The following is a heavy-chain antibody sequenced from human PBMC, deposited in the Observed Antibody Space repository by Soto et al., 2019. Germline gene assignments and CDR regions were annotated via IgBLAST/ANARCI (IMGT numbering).Heavy chain of an antibody. CDR3: AKDYASTWYWYFDP. Sequence: GGSLRLSCAASGFSFSNFAMSWVRHAPGTGLEWVSSISGSGDKTYYLDSVKGRFTISRDNSKNTLYLHMNSLGAEETAVYFWAKDYASTWYWYFDPWGQGTLATVSS. D-gene: IGHD6-13*01. V-gene: IGHV3-23*01. CDR2: ISGSGDKT. CDR1: GFSFSNFA. J-gene: IGHJ5*02.